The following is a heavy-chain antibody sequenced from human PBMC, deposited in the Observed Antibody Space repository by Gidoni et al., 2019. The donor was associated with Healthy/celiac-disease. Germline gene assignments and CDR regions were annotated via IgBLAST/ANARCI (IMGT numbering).Heavy chain of an antibody. V-gene: IGHV3-21*01. CDR3: ARVAAAGDYYFDY. CDR2: ISSSSSYI. CDR1: GFTFSSYS. J-gene: IGHJ4*02. D-gene: IGHD6-13*01. Sequence: EVQLVESGGGLVQPGGSLRLSCAASGFTFSSYSMNWVRQAPGKGLEWVSSISSSSSYIYYADSVKGRFTISRDNAKNSLYLQMNSLRAEDTAVYYCARVAAAGDYYFDYWGQGTLVTVSS.